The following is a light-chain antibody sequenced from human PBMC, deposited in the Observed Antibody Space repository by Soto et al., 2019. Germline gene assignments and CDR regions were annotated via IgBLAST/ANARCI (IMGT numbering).Light chain of an antibody. CDR3: AAWDDTLSVWV. CDR1: RSNIGRST. CDR2: ITN. V-gene: IGLV1-44*01. Sequence: QSVLTQPPSTSGTPGQRVTISCSGSRSNIGRSTVNWYQQLPGTAPKVLVYITNQRPSGVPDRFSGSKSGTSASLAISGLQSEDEADYYCAAWDDTLSVWVFGGGTKVTVL. J-gene: IGLJ3*02.